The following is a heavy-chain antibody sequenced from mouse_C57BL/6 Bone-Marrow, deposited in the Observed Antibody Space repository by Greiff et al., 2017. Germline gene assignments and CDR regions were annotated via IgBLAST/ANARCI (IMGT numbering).Heavy chain of an antibody. V-gene: IGHV1-26*01. CDR1: GYTFTDYY. CDR3: APHYYGSSPYYARDY. D-gene: IGHD1-1*01. J-gene: IGHJ4*01. Sequence: EVQLQQSGPELVKPGASVKISCKASGYTFTDYYMNWVKQSNGKSLEWIGDINPNNGGTSYNQKLKGKATLTVDKSSSTAYMELRSLTSEDSAVYYCAPHYYGSSPYYARDYWGQGTSVTVSS. CDR2: INPNNGGT.